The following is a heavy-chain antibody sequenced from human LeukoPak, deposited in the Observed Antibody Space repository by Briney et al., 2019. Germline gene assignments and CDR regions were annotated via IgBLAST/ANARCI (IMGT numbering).Heavy chain of an antibody. D-gene: IGHD1-26*01. J-gene: IGHJ6*02. CDR1: GFTFDDYA. CDR2: ISWNSGSI. Sequence: GRSLRLSCAASGFTFDDYAMHWVRQAPGKGLEWVSGISWNSGSIGYADSVKGRFTISRDNAKNSLYLQMNSLRAEDTALYYCAKDIGDGGSYPGASGMDVWGQGTTVTVSS. V-gene: IGHV3-9*01. CDR3: AKDIGDGGSYPGASGMDV.